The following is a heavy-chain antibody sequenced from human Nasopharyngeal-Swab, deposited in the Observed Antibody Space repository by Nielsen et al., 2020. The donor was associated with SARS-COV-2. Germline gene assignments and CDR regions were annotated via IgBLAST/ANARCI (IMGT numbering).Heavy chain of an antibody. CDR2: ISYDGSNK. CDR1: GFTFSGHD. D-gene: IGHD3-16*01. J-gene: IGHJ4*02. CDR3: ARDLGGWVGY. V-gene: IGHV3-30-3*01. Sequence: GESLKISCAASGFTFSGHDMHWVRQAPGKGLEWVAVISYDGSNKYYADSVKGRFTISRDNSKNTLYLQMNSLRAEDTAVYYCARDLGGWVGYWGQGTLVTVSS.